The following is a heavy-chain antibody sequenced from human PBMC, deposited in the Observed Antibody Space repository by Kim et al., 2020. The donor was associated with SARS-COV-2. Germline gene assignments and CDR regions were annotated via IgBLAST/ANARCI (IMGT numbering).Heavy chain of an antibody. J-gene: IGHJ4*02. CDR2: INHSGST. D-gene: IGHD3-10*01. Sequence: SETLSLTCAVYGGSFSGYYWSWIRQPPGKGLEWIGEINHSGSTNYNPSLKSRVTISVDTSKNQFSLKLSSVTAADTAVYYCARLNYYYGSGSYPFDYWGQGTLVTVSS. V-gene: IGHV4-34*01. CDR1: GGSFSGYY. CDR3: ARLNYYYGSGSYPFDY.